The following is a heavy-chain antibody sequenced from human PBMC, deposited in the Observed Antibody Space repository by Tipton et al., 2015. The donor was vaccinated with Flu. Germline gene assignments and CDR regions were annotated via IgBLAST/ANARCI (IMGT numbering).Heavy chain of an antibody. CDR3: ATYYYGSGTQSAFDY. CDR1: GYSISSGYY. CDR2: IFHGGST. Sequence: TLSLTCTVSGYSISSGYYWGWIRQPPGKGLEWIGSIFHGGSTYYNPSLKSRVTISVETSKNQFSLKLSSVTAADTAVYYCATYYYGSGTQSAFDYWGQRTLVTVSS. V-gene: IGHV4-38-2*02. D-gene: IGHD3-10*01. J-gene: IGHJ4*02.